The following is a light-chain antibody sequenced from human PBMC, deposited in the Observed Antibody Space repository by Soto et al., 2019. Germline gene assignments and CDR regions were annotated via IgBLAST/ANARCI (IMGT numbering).Light chain of an antibody. CDR3: CSFAGSGTGV. V-gene: IGLV2-23*02. CDR1: SSVIGSYNL. J-gene: IGLJ1*01. CDR2: EVN. Sequence: QSVLTQPASVSGSPGQSIAISCTGTSSVIGSYNLVSWYQQHPGKAPKLMIFEVNKRPSGVSNRFSGSKSGNTASLTISGLQTEDEADYYCCSFAGSGTGVFGTGTKVTVL.